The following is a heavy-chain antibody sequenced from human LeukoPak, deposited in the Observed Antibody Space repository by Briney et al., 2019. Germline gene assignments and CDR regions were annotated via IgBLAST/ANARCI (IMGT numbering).Heavy chain of an antibody. V-gene: IGHV4-39*01. CDR3: ARQRSGYFADY. J-gene: IGHJ4*02. Sequence: SETLSLTCTVSGGSISSSSYYWGWIRQPPGKGLEWIGSIYYSGSTYYNPSLKSRVTISVDTSKNQFSLKLSSVTAADTAVYYCARQRSGYFADYWGQGTLVTVSS. CDR2: IYYSGST. D-gene: IGHD3-3*01. CDR1: GGSISSSSYY.